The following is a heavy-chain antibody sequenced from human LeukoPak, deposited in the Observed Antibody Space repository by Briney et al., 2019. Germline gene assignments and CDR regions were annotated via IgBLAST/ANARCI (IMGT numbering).Heavy chain of an antibody. D-gene: IGHD4-17*01. CDR3: ARVLSTVTTFDY. CDR2: ISSSGSNK. V-gene: IGHV3-48*03. J-gene: IGHJ4*02. CDR1: GFTFSTYE. Sequence: GGSLRLSCAASGFTFSTYEINWVRQAPGKGLEWVSYISSSGSNKYYADSVEGRFTISRDNSKNSLYLQMNSLRAEDTAVYYCARVLSTVTTFDYWGQGTLVTVSS.